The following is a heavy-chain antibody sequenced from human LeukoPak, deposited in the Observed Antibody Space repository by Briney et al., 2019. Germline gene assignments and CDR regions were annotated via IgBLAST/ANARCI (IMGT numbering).Heavy chain of an antibody. CDR3: XXXXXXXGPYYYYGMDV. J-gene: IGHJ6*02. Sequence: ASVKVSCKASGYTFTSYYMHWVRQAPGQGLEWMGIINPSGGSTSYAQKFQGRVTMTRDTSTSTVYMELSSLRSEDTAVYYWXXXXXXXGPYYYYGMDVWGQGTTVTVSS. CDR1: GYTFTSYY. V-gene: IGHV1-46*01. CDR2: INPSGGST.